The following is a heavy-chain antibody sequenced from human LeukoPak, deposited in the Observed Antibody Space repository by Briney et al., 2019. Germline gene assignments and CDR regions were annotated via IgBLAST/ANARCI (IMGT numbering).Heavy chain of an antibody. CDR1: GGSISSYY. CDR3: ASLKMNWFDP. CDR2: IYYSGST. Sequence: SETLSLTCTVSGGSISSYYWSWIRQSPGKGLEWIGYIYYSGSTNYNPSLKSRVTISVDTSKNQFSLKLSSVTAADTAVYCCASLKMNWFDPWGQGTLVTVSS. V-gene: IGHV4-59*01. J-gene: IGHJ5*02.